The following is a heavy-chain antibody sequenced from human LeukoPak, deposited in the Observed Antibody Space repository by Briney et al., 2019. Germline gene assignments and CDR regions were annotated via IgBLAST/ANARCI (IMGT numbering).Heavy chain of an antibody. Sequence: PSETLSLTCTVSGGSISSSSYYWGWIRRPPGKGLEWIGSIYYSGSTYYNPSLKSRVTISVDTSKNQFSLKLSSVTAADTAVYYCARDREADYGGNRSAFDIWGQGTMVTVSS. CDR3: ARDREADYGGNRSAFDI. D-gene: IGHD4-23*01. V-gene: IGHV4-39*07. J-gene: IGHJ3*02. CDR1: GGSISSSSYY. CDR2: IYYSGST.